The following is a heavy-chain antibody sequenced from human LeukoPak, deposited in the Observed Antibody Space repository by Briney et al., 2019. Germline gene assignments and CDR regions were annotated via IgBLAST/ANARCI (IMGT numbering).Heavy chain of an antibody. CDR1: GYSISSGYY. J-gene: IGHJ3*02. V-gene: IGHV4-38-2*02. CDR2: IYHSGST. CDR3: AREGITMIKAPVAFDI. Sequence: KPSETLFLTCTVSGYSISSGYYWGWIRQPPGKGLEWIGSIYHSGSTYYNPSLKSRVTISVDTSKNQFSLKLSSVTAADTAVYYCAREGITMIKAPVAFDIWGQGTMVTVSS. D-gene: IGHD3-22*01.